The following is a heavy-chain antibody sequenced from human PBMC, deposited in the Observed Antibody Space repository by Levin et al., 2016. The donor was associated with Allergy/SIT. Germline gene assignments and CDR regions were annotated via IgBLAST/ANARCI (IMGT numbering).Heavy chain of an antibody. Sequence: GESLKISCAASGFTFSSYAMSRVRQAPGKGLEWVSYISSSSSTIYYADSVKGRFTISRDNAKNSLYLQMNSLRAEDTAVYYCARAEEYYYGSGSYFSFLTNYYYYGMDVWGQGTTVTVSS. V-gene: IGHV3-48*01. D-gene: IGHD3-10*01. CDR1: GFTFSSYA. J-gene: IGHJ6*02. CDR2: ISSSSSTI. CDR3: ARAEEYYYGSGSYFSFLTNYYYYGMDV.